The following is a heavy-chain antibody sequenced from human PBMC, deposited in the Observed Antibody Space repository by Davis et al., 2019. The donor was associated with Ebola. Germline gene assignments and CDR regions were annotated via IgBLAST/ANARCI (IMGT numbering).Heavy chain of an antibody. V-gene: IGHV3-23*01. J-gene: IGHJ5*01. CDR3: ARDGEFYYGSGSSFMYNWFDS. CDR1: GFTFTSYT. CDR2: ISGAGYNT. D-gene: IGHD3-10*01. Sequence: PGGSLRLSCAASGFTFTSYTMNWVRQGPGQGLEWVSGISGAGYNTYHADSVKGRFTISRDNSKNTLYLQMNSLRADDTAVYYCARDGEFYYGSGSSFMYNWFDSWGQGTLVTVSS.